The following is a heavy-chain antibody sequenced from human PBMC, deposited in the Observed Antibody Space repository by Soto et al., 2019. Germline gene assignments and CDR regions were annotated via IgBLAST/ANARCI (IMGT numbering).Heavy chain of an antibody. CDR2: IYYSGST. CDR3: ARESRTDDYGDYFDNANYFDY. D-gene: IGHD4-17*01. Sequence: PSETLSLTCTVSGGSISSGCYYWSWIRQHPGKGLEWIGYIYYSGSTYYSPSLKSRVTISVDTSKNQFSLKLSSVTAADTAVYYCARESRTDDYGDYFDNANYFDYWGQGTLVTVSS. V-gene: IGHV4-31*03. J-gene: IGHJ4*02. CDR1: GGSISSGCYY.